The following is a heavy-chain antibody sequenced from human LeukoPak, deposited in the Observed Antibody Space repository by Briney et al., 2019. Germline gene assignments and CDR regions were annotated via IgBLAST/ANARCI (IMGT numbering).Heavy chain of an antibody. Sequence: PGGSLRLSCEGSGFSFSSYWMTWVRQSPGKGPEWVANIKQDESEKYTVDSVKGRFTISRDNAKNSMYLHMSSLRAEDTALYYCAKDVRPYYYGSGSFLDYWGQGTLVTVSS. CDR1: GFSFSSYW. V-gene: IGHV3-7*01. J-gene: IGHJ4*02. D-gene: IGHD3-10*01. CDR2: IKQDESEK. CDR3: AKDVRPYYYGSGSFLDY.